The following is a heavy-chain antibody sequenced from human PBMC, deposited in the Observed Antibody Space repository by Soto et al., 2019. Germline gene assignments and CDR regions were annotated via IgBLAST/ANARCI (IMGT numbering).Heavy chain of an antibody. CDR1: GGSFSGYY. Sequence: QVQLQQWGAGLLKPSETLSLTCAVYGGSFSGYYWSWIRQPPGKGLEWIGEINHSGSTKYNPSLKSRVTISVDTSKNQFSLKLSSVTAADTAVYYCARRRQLWFRAYYYYGMDVWGQGTTVTVSS. CDR2: INHSGST. J-gene: IGHJ6*02. D-gene: IGHD5-18*01. V-gene: IGHV4-34*01. CDR3: ARRRQLWFRAYYYYGMDV.